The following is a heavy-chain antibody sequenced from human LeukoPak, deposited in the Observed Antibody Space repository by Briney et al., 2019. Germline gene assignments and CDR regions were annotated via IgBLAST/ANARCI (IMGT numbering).Heavy chain of an antibody. V-gene: IGHV3-23*01. CDR1: GFTFSSYA. J-gene: IGHJ4*02. CDR3: AGLAGGY. D-gene: IGHD6-19*01. Sequence: GGSLRLSCAASGFTFSSYAMNSVRQAPGKGLKWVSGISGTGGSTNYADSVKGRFTISRDNSKNTLYLQMNSLRVEDTAVYYCAGLAGGYWGKGTLVTVS. CDR2: ISGTGGST.